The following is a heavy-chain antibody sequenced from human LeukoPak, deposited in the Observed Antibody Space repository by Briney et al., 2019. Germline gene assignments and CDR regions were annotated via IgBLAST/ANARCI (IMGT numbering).Heavy chain of an antibody. Sequence: GGSLRLSCAASGFTFSSYGMSWVRRAPGNGLEWVSVIYSGGSTYYADSVKGRFTISRDNSKNTLYLQMNSLRAEDTAVYYCARAAAGTGSIDYWGQGTLVTVSS. D-gene: IGHD6-13*01. CDR1: GFTFSSYG. CDR2: IYSGGST. V-gene: IGHV3-66*01. J-gene: IGHJ4*02. CDR3: ARAAAGTGSIDY.